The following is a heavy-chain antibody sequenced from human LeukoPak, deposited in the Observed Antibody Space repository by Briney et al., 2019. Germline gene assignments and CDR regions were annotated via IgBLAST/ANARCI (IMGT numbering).Heavy chain of an antibody. J-gene: IGHJ4*02. CDR2: ISSSSSTI. CDR1: GFTFSSYS. V-gene: IGHV3-48*01. Sequence: PAGSLSLTCAASGFTFSSYSMNWVRQAPGKGLEWVSYISSSSSTIYYADSVKGRFTISRDNAKNSLYLQMNSLRAEDTAVYYCARLSANSSAYCFDFWGLGTLVTASS. D-gene: IGHD3-22*01. CDR3: ARLSANSSAYCFDF.